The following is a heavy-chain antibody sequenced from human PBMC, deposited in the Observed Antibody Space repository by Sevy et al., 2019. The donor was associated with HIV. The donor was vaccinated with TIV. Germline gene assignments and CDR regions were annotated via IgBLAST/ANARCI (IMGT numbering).Heavy chain of an antibody. CDR2: IMGSSPTI. J-gene: IGHJ5*02. CDR3: ARSLAAAENWFDP. V-gene: IGHV3-48*01. Sequence: QLGGSLRLSCLASGFTFREYSMNWVRQAPGKGLDGVSYIMGSSPTIGHADSVKGRFSISRDNADNSVFLQMNRLRVEDTAVYYCARSLAAAENWFDPWGQGTLVTVSS. D-gene: IGHD6-13*01. CDR1: GFTFREYS.